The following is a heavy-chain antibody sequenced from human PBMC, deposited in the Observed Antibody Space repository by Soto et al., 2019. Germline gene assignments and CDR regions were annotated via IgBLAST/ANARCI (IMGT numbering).Heavy chain of an antibody. CDR1: GFTVYDYA. CDR3: AKDMKWGGMTTIHYFDS. J-gene: IGHJ4*02. CDR2: ISANGDNV. Sequence: GGSLRLSCVASGFTVYDYAMHWVRQAPGKGLEWVSGISANGDNVDYADSVKGRFTVSRGNAKNSLFLQMNSLRPEDTALYYCAKDMKWGGMTTIHYFDSWGQGTQVTVSS. D-gene: IGHD4-17*01. V-gene: IGHV3-9*01.